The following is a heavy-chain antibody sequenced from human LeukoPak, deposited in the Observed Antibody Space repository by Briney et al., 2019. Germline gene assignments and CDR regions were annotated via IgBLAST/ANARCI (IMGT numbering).Heavy chain of an antibody. J-gene: IGHJ4*02. CDR3: ARFIAAAGTIDY. Sequence: GGSLRLSCAASGFTVSDKYMSWVRQAPGKGLEWVSTISGSGGSTYYADSVKGRFTISRDNAKNSLYLQMNSLRAEDTAVYYCARFIAAAGTIDYWGQGTLVTVSS. CDR2: ISGSGGST. D-gene: IGHD6-13*01. V-gene: IGHV3-11*04. CDR1: GFTVSDKY.